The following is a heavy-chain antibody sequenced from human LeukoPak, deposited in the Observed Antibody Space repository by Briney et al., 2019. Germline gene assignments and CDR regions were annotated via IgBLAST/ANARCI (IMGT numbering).Heavy chain of an antibody. Sequence: TGGSLRLSCAASGFTFSSYAMSWVRQAPGKGLEWVSAISGSGGSAYYADSVKGRFTISRDNSKNTLYLQMNSLRAEDTAVYYCAKARTHGSGTGYFDYWGQGTLVTVSS. V-gene: IGHV3-23*01. D-gene: IGHD3-10*01. CDR1: GFTFSSYA. CDR2: ISGSGGSA. CDR3: AKARTHGSGTGYFDY. J-gene: IGHJ4*02.